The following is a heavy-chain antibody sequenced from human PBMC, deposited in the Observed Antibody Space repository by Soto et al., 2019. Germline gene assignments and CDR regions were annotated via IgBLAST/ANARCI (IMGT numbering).Heavy chain of an antibody. CDR2: IYSSGST. CDR1: AASISSGDCY. V-gene: IGHV4-30-4*01. D-gene: IGHD3-16*01. CDR3: ARESRTYYDYVWGTPIIYNWFDP. J-gene: IGHJ5*02. Sequence: TLSLTCTVSAASISSGDCYWSWIRQPPGRSLVRILYIYSSGSTYDNPALKSRVTISVDKSKNQFSLKLSSVTAADTAVYYCARESRTYYDYVWGTPIIYNWFDPWGQGTLVTAPQ.